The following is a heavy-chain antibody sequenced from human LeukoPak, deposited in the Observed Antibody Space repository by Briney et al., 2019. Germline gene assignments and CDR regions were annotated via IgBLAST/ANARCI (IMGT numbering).Heavy chain of an antibody. J-gene: IGHJ5*02. D-gene: IGHD2-2*01. V-gene: IGHV1-24*01. CDR3: ATKGLVPAPRYNWFDP. CDR2: FDPEDGET. CDR1: GYTLTELS. Sequence: ASVKVSCKVSGYTLTELSMHCVRQAPGKGLEWMGGFDPEDGETIYAQKFQGRVTMTEDTSTDTAYMELSSLRSEDTAVYYCATKGLVPAPRYNWFDPWGQGTLVTVSS.